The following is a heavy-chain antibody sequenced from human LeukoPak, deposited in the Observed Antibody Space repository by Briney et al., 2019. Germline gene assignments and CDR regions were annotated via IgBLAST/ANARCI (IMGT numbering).Heavy chain of an antibody. V-gene: IGHV3-53*01. D-gene: IGHD3-10*01. CDR3: AHQWFGESGTTDY. Sequence: PGGSLRLSCAASGFTVSSNYMSWVRQAPGKGLEWVSVIYSGGSTYYADFVKGRFTISRDNSKNTLYLQMNSLRAEDTAVYYCAHQWFGESGTTDYWGQGTLVTVSS. CDR1: GFTVSSNY. J-gene: IGHJ4*02. CDR2: IYSGGST.